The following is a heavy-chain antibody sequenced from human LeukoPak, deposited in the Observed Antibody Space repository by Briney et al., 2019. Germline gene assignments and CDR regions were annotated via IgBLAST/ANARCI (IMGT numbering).Heavy chain of an antibody. D-gene: IGHD4-23*01. CDR2: IFCADDH. CDR3: AHRPRQGVTHFDY. CDR1: GVSLSTGGGA. J-gene: IGHJ4*02. V-gene: IGHV2-5*02. Sequence: SGPTLLHPTRPLTLTYTFSGVSLSTGGGAGGWIRQPPGKAREWFALIFCADDHRYSQSLNTRLTITTDTSKNLVVLTMTNMDPVDTATYYCAHRPRQGVTHFDYWGQGTLVTVSS.